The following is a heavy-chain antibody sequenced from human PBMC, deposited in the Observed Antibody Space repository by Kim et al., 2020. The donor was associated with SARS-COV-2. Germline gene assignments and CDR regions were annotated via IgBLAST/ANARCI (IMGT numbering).Heavy chain of an antibody. Sequence: GGSLRLSCAASGFSFGDYAMSWVRQAPGQGLEWVSSIRGNSDGTFSAASVRGRFATSRDNSKNTLYMQMNNLKAEDTALYYCVKDRSDYGHTYIHRGMDVGGQGITVTLPS. CDR1: GFSFGDYA. V-gene: IGHV3-23*01. CDR3: VKDRSDYGHTYIHRGMDV. J-gene: IGHJ6*02. CDR2: IRGNSDGT. D-gene: IGHD4-17*01.